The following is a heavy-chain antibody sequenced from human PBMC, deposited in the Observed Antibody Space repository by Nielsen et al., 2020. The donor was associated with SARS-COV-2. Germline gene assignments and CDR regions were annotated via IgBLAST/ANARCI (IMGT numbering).Heavy chain of an antibody. J-gene: IGHJ4*02. CDR2: ISSSSSTI. CDR1: GFTFSSYS. Sequence: GGSLRLSCAASGFTFSSYSMNWVRQAPGKGLEWVSYISSSSSTIYYADSVKGRFTISRDNAKNSVYLQMNSLRAEDTAVYYCANPTGEFDYWGQGTLVTVSS. D-gene: IGHD3-16*01. CDR3: ANPTGEFDY. V-gene: IGHV3-48*04.